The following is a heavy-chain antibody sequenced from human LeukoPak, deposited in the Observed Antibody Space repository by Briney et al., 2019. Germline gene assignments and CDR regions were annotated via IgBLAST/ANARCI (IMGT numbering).Heavy chain of an antibody. CDR3: AHRLSTLGSAFDV. CDR2: LYWNDDK. Sequence: SGPTLVHPTPPPTLTCTFSGFSLNRYGVGVSWIRQPPGKALEWLALLYWNDDKAYSPSLKSRLTITDDTSKNEVVLTLSDLDPIPTATDDCAHRLSTLGSAFDVWGQGTLVTVSS. J-gene: IGHJ3*01. V-gene: IGHV2-5*01. D-gene: IGHD1-26*01. CDR1: GFSLNRYGVG.